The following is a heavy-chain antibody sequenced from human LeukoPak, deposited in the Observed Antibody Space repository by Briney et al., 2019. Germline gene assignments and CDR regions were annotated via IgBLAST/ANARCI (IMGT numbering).Heavy chain of an antibody. CDR3: ARDYGAITMIVVETDAFDI. J-gene: IGHJ3*02. Sequence: ASVKVSCKASGYTFTSYGISWVRQAPGQGLEWMGRISAYNGNTNYAQKLQGRVTMTTDTSTSTAYMELRSLRSDDTAVYYCARDYGAITMIVVETDAFDIWGQGTMVTVSS. V-gene: IGHV1-18*01. CDR1: GYTFTSYG. D-gene: IGHD3-22*01. CDR2: ISAYNGNT.